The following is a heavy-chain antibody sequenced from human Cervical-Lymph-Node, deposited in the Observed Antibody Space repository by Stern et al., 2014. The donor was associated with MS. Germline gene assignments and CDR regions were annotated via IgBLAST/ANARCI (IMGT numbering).Heavy chain of an antibody. D-gene: IGHD3-22*01. CDR2: INSDGSST. CDR1: GFTFSSYW. CDR3: ARESEYYDSSDPEYYFDY. J-gene: IGHJ4*02. Sequence: EVQLVESGGGLVQPGGSLRLSCAASGFTFSSYWMHWVRQAPGKGLVWVSRINSDGSSTSYADSVKGRFTISRDNAKNTLYLQMNSLRAEDTAVYYCARESEYYDSSDPEYYFDYWGQGTLVTVSS. V-gene: IGHV3-74*01.